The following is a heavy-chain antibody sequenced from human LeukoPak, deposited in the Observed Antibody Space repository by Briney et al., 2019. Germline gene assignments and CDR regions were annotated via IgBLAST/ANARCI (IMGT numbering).Heavy chain of an antibody. V-gene: IGHV4-59*01. J-gene: IGHJ3*02. CDR1: GGSISSYY. Sequence: SETLSLTCTVSGGSISSYYWSWIRQPPGKGLECIVYIYYSGSTNYNPSLKSRVTISVDTSKNQFSLKLSSVTAADTAVYYCARSFNLRLVYAFDIWGQGTMVTVSS. D-gene: IGHD6-19*01. CDR3: ARSFNLRLVYAFDI. CDR2: IYYSGST.